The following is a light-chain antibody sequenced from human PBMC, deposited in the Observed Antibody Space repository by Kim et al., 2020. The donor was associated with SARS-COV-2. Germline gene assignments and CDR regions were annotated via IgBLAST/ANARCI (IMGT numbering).Light chain of an antibody. CDR1: TLEVKV. V-gene: IGLV3-21*04. CDR2: YDS. CDR3: QVWDSSSEVV. Sequence: SYELLSHPQCQWPQERRPGLPVGETTLEVKVCTGTSRSQARPPVLVIYYDSDRPSGIPERFSGSNSGNTATLTISRVEAGDEADYYCQVWDSSSEVVFGG. J-gene: IGLJ2*01.